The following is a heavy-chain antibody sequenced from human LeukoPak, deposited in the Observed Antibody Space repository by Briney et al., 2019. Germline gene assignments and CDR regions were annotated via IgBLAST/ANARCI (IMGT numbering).Heavy chain of an antibody. V-gene: IGHV3-23*01. CDR2: ISVSGNT. Sequence: PGGSLRLSCAASGFTLSSYAMSWVRQAPGKGLEWVSAISVSGNTYHADSVKGRFTISRDSSKNTLYLQMNSLRAEDTAVYYCARDRYYYDRREFDYWGQGTLVTVSS. D-gene: IGHD3-22*01. CDR1: GFTLSSYA. J-gene: IGHJ4*02. CDR3: ARDRYYYDRREFDY.